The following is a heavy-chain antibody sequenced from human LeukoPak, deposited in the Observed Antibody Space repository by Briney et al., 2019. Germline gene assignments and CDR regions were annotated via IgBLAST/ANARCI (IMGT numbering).Heavy chain of an antibody. V-gene: IGHV5-51*01. CDR1: GYSFTSYW. J-gene: IGHJ4*02. CDR2: IYPDDLDT. CDR3: ARGNRGYNYGYFPFEY. Sequence: GESLKISCKGSGYSFTSYWIGWVRQMPGKGLEWMGMIYPDDLDTRYSPSFQGRVIISADKSISTTYLQWSSLEASDTVIYYCARGNRGYNYGYFPFEYWGQGTLVSVSS. D-gene: IGHD5-18*01.